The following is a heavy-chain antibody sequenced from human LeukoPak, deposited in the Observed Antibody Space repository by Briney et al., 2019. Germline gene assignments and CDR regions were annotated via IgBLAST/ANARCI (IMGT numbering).Heavy chain of an antibody. D-gene: IGHD3-10*01. V-gene: IGHV3-23*01. CDR2: VSGSGGST. CDR3: AKDSAQSYYYGSGSYYQF. Sequence: PPGGSLRLSCAASGFTFSTYAMSWVRQAPGKGLEWVSAVSGSGGSTYYVDSVKGRFTISRDNSKNTLYLQMSSLRAEDTAVYYCAKDSAQSYYYGSGSYYQFWGQGTLVTVSS. CDR1: GFTFSTYA. J-gene: IGHJ4*02.